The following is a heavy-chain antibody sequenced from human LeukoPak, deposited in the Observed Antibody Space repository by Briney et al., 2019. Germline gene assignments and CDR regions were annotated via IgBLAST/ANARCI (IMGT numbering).Heavy chain of an antibody. CDR2: IYYSGST. J-gene: IGHJ5*02. CDR3: ARLKSMVRGVNWFDP. CDR1: GGSISSYY. Sequence: SETLSLTCTVSGGSISSYYWSWIRQPPGKGLEWIGYIYYSGSTNYSPSLKSRVTISVDTSKNQFSLKLSSVTAADTAVYYCARLKSMVRGVNWFDPWGQGTLVTVSS. V-gene: IGHV4-59*08. D-gene: IGHD3-10*01.